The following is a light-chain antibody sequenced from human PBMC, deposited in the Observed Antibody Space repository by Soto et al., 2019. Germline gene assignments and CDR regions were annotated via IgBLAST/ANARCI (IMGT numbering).Light chain of an antibody. Sequence: EKVLTQSPASQSLSQEERATLYCRANQIFGNYLAWYQQNPGQAPRLLVYDASDRATGIPTRFSGSGSGTDFTLNISILEPEDFAVKYCRPRAEWLTFGGGTKV. J-gene: IGKJ4*01. V-gene: IGKV3-11*01. CDR2: DAS. CDR3: RPRAEWLT. CDR1: QIFGNY.